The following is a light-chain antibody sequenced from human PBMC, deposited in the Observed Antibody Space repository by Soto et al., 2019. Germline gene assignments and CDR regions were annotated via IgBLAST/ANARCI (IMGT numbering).Light chain of an antibody. V-gene: IGKV3-11*01. CDR1: QSVSSY. Sequence: EIVLTQSPATLSLSPGARATLSCRASQSVSSYLAWYQQKPGQTPRLLIYDASNRATGIPDRFSGSGSGTDFTLTISILVPEDFAVYYVQQRSSLPLSVGQETKLEIK. J-gene: IGKJ2*01. CDR3: QQRSSLPLS. CDR2: DAS.